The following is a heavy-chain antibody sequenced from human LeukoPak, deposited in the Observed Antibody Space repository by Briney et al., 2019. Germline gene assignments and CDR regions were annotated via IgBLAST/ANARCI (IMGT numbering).Heavy chain of an antibody. CDR2: ISSSDSII. CDR3: ARGDNSGPDYYYYMDV. CDR1: GFTFSSYE. V-gene: IGHV3-48*03. D-gene: IGHD6-19*01. J-gene: IGHJ6*03. Sequence: GGSLRLSCAASGFTFSSYEMNWVRQAPGKGLEWVSYISSSDSIIYYADSVKGRFTISRDNAKNSLYLQMNSLRAEDTAVYYCARGDNSGPDYYYYMDVWGKGTTVTISS.